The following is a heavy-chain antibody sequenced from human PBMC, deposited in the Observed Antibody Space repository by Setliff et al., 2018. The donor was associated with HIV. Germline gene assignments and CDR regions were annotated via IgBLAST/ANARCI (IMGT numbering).Heavy chain of an antibody. CDR3: AKGNDPFSYEIFGATTYFDY. CDR1: GGSISSSN. V-gene: IGHV3-23*01. D-gene: IGHD3-3*01. CDR2: ISGSGGST. Sequence: PSETLSLTCAVSGGSISSSNWWSWVRQPPGKGLEWVSGISGSGGSTNYADSVKGRFTISRDNSKNTLYLQMNSLRAEDTAIYYCAKGNDPFSYEIFGATTYFDYWGQGTLVTVSS. J-gene: IGHJ4*02.